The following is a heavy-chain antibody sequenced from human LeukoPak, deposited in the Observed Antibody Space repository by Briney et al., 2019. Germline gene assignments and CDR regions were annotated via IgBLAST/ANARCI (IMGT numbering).Heavy chain of an antibody. CDR1: GGSFSGYY. CDR3: ATGAGYDSAADY. J-gene: IGHJ4*02. D-gene: IGHD5-12*01. V-gene: IGHV4-34*01. CDR2: INHSGST. Sequence: SETLSLTCAVYGGSFSGYYWSWIRQPPGKGLEWIGEINHSGSTNYNPSLKSRVTISVDTSKNQFSLKLSSVTAADTAVYYCATGAGYDSAADYWGRGTLVTVSS.